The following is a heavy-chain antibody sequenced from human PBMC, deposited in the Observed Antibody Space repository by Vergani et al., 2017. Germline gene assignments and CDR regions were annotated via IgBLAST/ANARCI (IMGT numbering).Heavy chain of an antibody. CDR3: ARIIGGGSFIRD. CDR2: IVWDDDK. CDR1: GFSLSTTGMC. V-gene: IGHV2-70*13. Sequence: QVTLRESGPALVKPTQTLTLTCSFSGFSLSTTGMCVSWVRQPPGKALEWLARIVWDDDKYYSTSLKTRLAISKDTSKNQVVLTMTNMHPVDTATYYCARIIGGGSFIRDWGQGTLVTVSS. J-gene: IGHJ4*02. D-gene: IGHD1-26*01.